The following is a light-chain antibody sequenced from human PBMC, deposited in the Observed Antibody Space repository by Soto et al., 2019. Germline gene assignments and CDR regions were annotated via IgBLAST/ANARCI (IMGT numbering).Light chain of an antibody. CDR1: QNVYSDY. CDR2: AAS. V-gene: IGKV3-20*01. J-gene: IGKJ4*01. Sequence: EIVLTQSPGTLSLSPGDRATLSCRASQNVYSDYLAWYQQKPGQAPSLLISAASSRATGIPDRFSGDGSGADFTLTISRVEPEDSAVYYCQQYGTPPATFGGGTRVEIK. CDR3: QQYGTPPAT.